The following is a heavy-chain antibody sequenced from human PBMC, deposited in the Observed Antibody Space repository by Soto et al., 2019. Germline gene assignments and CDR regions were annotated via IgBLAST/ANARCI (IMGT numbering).Heavy chain of an antibody. V-gene: IGHV4-59*01. CDR2: IYYSGST. CDR1: GGSISSYY. D-gene: IGHD4-17*01. J-gene: IGHJ4*02. Sequence: SETLSLTCTVSGGSISSYYWSWIRQPPGKGLEWIGYIYYSGSTNYNPSLKSRVTISVDTSKNQSSLKLSSVTAADTAVYYCARVPYGDSSFDYRGQATLVTVSS. CDR3: ARVPYGDSSFDY.